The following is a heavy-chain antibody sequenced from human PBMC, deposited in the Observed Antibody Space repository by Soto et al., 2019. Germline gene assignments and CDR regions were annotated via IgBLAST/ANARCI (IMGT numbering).Heavy chain of an antibody. V-gene: IGHV1-8*01. J-gene: IGHJ4*02. D-gene: IGHD1-26*01. CDR1: GYTFTSYD. CDR3: ARFRTVGAKTPDDY. CDR2: MNPNSGNT. Sequence: QVQLVQYGAEVKKPGASVKVSCKASGYTFTSYDINWVRQATGQGLEWMGWMNPNSGNTGYAQKFQGRVTMTRNTSISTAYMELSSLRSEDTAVYYCARFRTVGAKTPDDYWGQGTLVTVSS.